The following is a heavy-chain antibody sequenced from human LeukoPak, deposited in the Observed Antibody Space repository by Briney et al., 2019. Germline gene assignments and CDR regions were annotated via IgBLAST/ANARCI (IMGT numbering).Heavy chain of an antibody. Sequence: SETLSLTCTVSGGSISSSSAYWGWIRQPPGKGLEWIGSIYYSKNTYYNPSLKSRVTISADTSKNQFSLTLGSVSATDTAVYYCVSPRGFSYGYPDYWGQGTLVTVSS. CDR3: VSPRGFSYGYPDY. J-gene: IGHJ4*02. CDR1: GGSISSSSAY. CDR2: IYYSKNT. D-gene: IGHD5-18*01. V-gene: IGHV4-39*01.